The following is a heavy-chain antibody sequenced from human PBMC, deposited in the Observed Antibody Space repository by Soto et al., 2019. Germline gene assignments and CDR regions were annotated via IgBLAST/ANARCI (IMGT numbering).Heavy chain of an antibody. V-gene: IGHV2-5*02. J-gene: IGHJ4*02. CDR2: IYWDDDK. CDR1: GFSLTTGGVG. Sequence: QITLKESGPPLVKPTQTLTLTCTFSGFSLTTGGVGVGRIRQPPGKALEWLALIYWDDDKRYSPSLTSRLTITKDTSRNQVVLTMTNMDPVDTATYFCARAQWFGDPFDYWGQGTLVTVSS. D-gene: IGHD3-10*01. CDR3: ARAQWFGDPFDY.